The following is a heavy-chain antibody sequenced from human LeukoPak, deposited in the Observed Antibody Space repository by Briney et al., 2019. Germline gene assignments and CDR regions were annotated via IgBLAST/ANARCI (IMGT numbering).Heavy chain of an antibody. Sequence: PSETLSLTCTVSGGSISSYYWSWIRQPAGKGLEWIGRIYTSGSTNYNPSLKSRVTMSVDTSKNQFSLKLSSVTAADTAVYYCARDSSLVGTSAFDYWGQGTLVTVSS. CDR3: ARDSSLVGTSAFDY. CDR2: IYTSGST. CDR1: GGSISSYY. J-gene: IGHJ4*02. V-gene: IGHV4-4*07. D-gene: IGHD2-8*02.